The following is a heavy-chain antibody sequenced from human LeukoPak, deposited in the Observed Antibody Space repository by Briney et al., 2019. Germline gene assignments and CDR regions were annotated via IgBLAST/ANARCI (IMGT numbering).Heavy chain of an antibody. CDR3: ASGLLTSSSGYPYFET. CDR2: ISHTSRTI. Sequence: PGRSLRLSCAASGFTFSSYAMHWVRQAPGQGLEWISYISHTSRTIYYAEPVKGRFTISRDNTEKLVYLQMNSLRADDTAVYYCASGLLTSSSGYPYFETWGQGTLVTVSS. CDR1: GFTFSSYA. J-gene: IGHJ5*02. V-gene: IGHV3-48*03. D-gene: IGHD3-22*01.